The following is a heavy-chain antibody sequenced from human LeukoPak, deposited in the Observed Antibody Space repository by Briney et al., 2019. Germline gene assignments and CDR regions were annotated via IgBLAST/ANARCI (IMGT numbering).Heavy chain of an antibody. CDR1: GYTFTGYY. CDR3: ARVLPSDH. V-gene: IGHV1-2*02. Sequence: ASVKVSCKPSGYTFTGYYIHWVRQAPGQGLEWMGWINPNSGDTHCAQKFQDKVTMTRDTSINTVYMELSRLRFDDTAVYYCARVLPSDHWGQGTLVTVSS. J-gene: IGHJ4*02. CDR2: INPNSGDT.